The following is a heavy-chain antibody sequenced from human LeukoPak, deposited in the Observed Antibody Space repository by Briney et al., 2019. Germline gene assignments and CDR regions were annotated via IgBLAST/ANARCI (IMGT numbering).Heavy chain of an antibody. Sequence: GASVRVSCKASGGTFSSYAISWVRQAPGQGLEWMGRIIPILGIANYAQKFQGRVTITADKSTSTAYMELSSLRSEDTAVYYCARARSAYYYDSSGQGLDAFDIWGQGTMVTVSS. CDR2: IIPILGIA. CDR1: GGTFSSYA. D-gene: IGHD3-22*01. CDR3: ARARSAYYYDSSGQGLDAFDI. V-gene: IGHV1-69*04. J-gene: IGHJ3*02.